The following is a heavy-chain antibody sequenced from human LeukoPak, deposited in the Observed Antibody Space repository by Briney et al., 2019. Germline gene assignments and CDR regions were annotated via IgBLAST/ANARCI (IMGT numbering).Heavy chain of an antibody. D-gene: IGHD3-22*01. CDR2: IYYRGST. V-gene: IGHV4-59*01. CDR3: ARSYDTSGSYYGSYYYYMDV. J-gene: IGHJ6*03. CDR1: GGSISSNY. Sequence: PSETLSLTCTVSGGSISSNYWSWIRQPAGKGLEWIGSIYYRGSTNYNPSLKRRVTISVDTSKNQFSLKLSSVTAADTAVYFCARSYDTSGSYYGSYYYYMDVWGKGTTVTVSS.